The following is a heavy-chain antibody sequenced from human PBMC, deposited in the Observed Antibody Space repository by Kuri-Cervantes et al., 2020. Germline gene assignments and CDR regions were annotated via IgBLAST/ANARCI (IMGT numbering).Heavy chain of an antibody. V-gene: IGHV4-34*01. J-gene: IGHJ6*03. D-gene: IGHD2-2*01. Sequence: SQTLSLTCAVYGGSFSGYYWSWIRQPPGKGLEWIGSIHYSGSSYNNPSLKNRLTISVDTSKNQFSLKLSSVTAADTAVYYCARTGYCSSTSCYVRAYYYYYMDVWGKGTTVTVSS. CDR2: IHYSGSS. CDR1: GGSFSGYY. CDR3: ARTGYCSSTSCYVRAYYYYYMDV.